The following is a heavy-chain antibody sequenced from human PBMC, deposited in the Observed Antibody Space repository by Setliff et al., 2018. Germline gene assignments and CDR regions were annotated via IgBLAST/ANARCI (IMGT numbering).Heavy chain of an antibody. V-gene: IGHV4-38-2*01. CDR1: GISITSGHY. CDR3: ARVGGLLVATMPFDY. D-gene: IGHD5-12*01. J-gene: IGHJ4*02. CDR2: IYHRGRT. Sequence: PSETLSLTCDVSGISITSGHYWGWIRQPPGKGLEWIATIYHRGRTYYNPSLDSRVTISLDPSQNQFSLKLRSVTAADTAVYFCARVGGLLVATMPFDYWGPGTLVTVSS.